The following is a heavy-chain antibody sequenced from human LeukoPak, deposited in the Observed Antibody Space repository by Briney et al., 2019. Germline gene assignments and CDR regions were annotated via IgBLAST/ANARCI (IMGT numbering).Heavy chain of an antibody. V-gene: IGHV4-39*01. CDR2: LCYNGLT. J-gene: IGHJ3*02. D-gene: IGHD3-22*01. CDR1: GDSMCGLHFY. Sequence: RSDTLSLTCNVSGDSMCGLHFYGPWIRKPPAEGLQSFVSLCYNGLTFFNQSPKNHLPISIDISAVQFSQHLSSVTAAHPTVYYNGNTFYNPSLESRVAISIDVSKSHSSLHLSSVTAADTAIYYCARLTALAGHRGAFDIWGPGTMVTVSS. CDR3: GNTFYNPSLESRVAISIDVSKSHSSLHLSSVTAADTAIYYCARLTALAGHRGAFDI.